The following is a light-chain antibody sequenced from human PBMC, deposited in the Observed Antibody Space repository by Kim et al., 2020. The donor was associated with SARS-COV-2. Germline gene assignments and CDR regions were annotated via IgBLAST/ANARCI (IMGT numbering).Light chain of an antibody. CDR1: QSTFYNSNNRNF. J-gene: IGKJ4*01. CDR3: QQYFDTPPT. Sequence: ATINCKSGQSTFYNSNNRNFLAQYQQKPGQPPKLLIYCASTRESGVTYRFTGSGSGSDFTLTISSLQAEDVAVYHCQQYFDTPPTFGGGTKVDIK. V-gene: IGKV4-1*01. CDR2: CAS.